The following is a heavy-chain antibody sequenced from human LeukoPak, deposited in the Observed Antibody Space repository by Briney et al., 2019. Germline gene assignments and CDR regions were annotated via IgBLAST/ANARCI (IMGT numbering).Heavy chain of an antibody. CDR3: ARDPRSTAIRIYYYMDV. D-gene: IGHD5-18*01. CDR1: GFTFSSYA. Sequence: GGSLRLSCAASGFTFSSYAMRWVRQAPGKGLEWVAVISYDGSNKYYADSVKGRFTISRDNSKNTRYLQMNSLRAEDTAVYYCARDPRSTAIRIYYYMDVWGKGTTVTVSS. J-gene: IGHJ6*03. CDR2: ISYDGSNK. V-gene: IGHV3-30*01.